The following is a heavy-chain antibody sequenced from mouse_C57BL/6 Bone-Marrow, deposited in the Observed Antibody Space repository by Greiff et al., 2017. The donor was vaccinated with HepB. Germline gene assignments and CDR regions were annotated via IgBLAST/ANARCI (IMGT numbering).Heavy chain of an antibody. J-gene: IGHJ2*01. CDR2: IYPGDGDT. D-gene: IGHD6-1*01. Sequence: SGAELVKPGASVKISCKASGYAFSSYWMNWVKQRPGKGLEWIGQIYPGDGDTNYNGKFKGKATLTADKSSSTAYMQLSSLTSEDSAVYFCAREGLLPYYFDYWGQGTTLTVSS. V-gene: IGHV1-80*01. CDR1: GYAFSSYW. CDR3: AREGLLPYYFDY.